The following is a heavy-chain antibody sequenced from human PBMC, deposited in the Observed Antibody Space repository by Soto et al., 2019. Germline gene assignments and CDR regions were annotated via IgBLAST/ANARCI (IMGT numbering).Heavy chain of an antibody. J-gene: IGHJ4*02. V-gene: IGHV3-23*01. Sequence: VQLLESGGGLVQPGGSLRLSCAASGFSFSSFAMSWVRQAPGKGLEWVSSITGSGGITSYTDSVKGRFTISRDNSKNTLFLQMNSLRAEDTAVYYCARRHIGVATYYFDYWGQGTLVTVSS. CDR2: ITGSGGIT. CDR1: GFSFSSFA. D-gene: IGHD5-12*01. CDR3: ARRHIGVATYYFDY.